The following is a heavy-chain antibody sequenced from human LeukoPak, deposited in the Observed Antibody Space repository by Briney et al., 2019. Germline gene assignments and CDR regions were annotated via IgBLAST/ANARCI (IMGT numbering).Heavy chain of an antibody. J-gene: IGHJ3*02. CDR2: INPNSGGT. V-gene: IGHV1-2*02. D-gene: IGHD7-27*01. CDR3: ARGEANWYDAFDI. Sequence: ASVKVSCKASGYTFTGYYMHWVRQAPGQGLEWMGWINPNSGGTNYAQKFRGRVTMTRDTSISTAYMELSRLRSDDTAVYYCARGEANWYDAFDIWGQGTMVTVSS. CDR1: GYTFTGYY.